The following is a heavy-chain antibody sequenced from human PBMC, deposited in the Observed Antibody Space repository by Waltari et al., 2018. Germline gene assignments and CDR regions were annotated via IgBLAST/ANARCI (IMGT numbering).Heavy chain of an antibody. D-gene: IGHD2-21*01. Sequence: ELQLVESGGGLVKPGGSLRLSWAPSGVTFSSHSMNWVRQAPGKGLEWVASITSSSSFMYYADSLKGRFTISRDNAKNSLFLQMNSLRAEDTALYYCATGRGGGYFDYWGQGTLVTVSS. J-gene: IGHJ4*02. CDR2: ITSSSSFM. CDR1: GVTFSSHS. V-gene: IGHV3-21*02. CDR3: ATGRGGGYFDY.